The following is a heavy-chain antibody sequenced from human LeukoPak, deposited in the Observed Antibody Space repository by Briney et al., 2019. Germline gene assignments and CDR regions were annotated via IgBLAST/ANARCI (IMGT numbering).Heavy chain of an antibody. CDR1: GYTFTSYY. D-gene: IGHD3-9*01. CDR3: ARSHYDILTGSPYPDY. J-gene: IGHJ4*02. V-gene: IGHV1-46*01. Sequence: ASVTVSFKASGYTFTSYYMHWVRQAPGQGLEGRGIINPSGGSTSYAQKFQGRVTMTRDTSTSTVYMELSSLSSEDTAVYYCARSHYDILTGSPYPDYWGQGTLVTVSS. CDR2: INPSGGST.